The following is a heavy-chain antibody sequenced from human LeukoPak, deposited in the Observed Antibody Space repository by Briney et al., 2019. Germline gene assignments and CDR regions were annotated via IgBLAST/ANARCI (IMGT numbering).Heavy chain of an antibody. CDR2: INHSGST. J-gene: IGHJ4*02. CDR3: ARGRSSDILTGDPMAPDFDY. Sequence: PSETLSLTCAVYGGSFSGYYWSWIRQPPGKGLEWIGEINHSGSTNYNPSLKSRVAISVDTSKNQFFLKLSSVTAADTAVYYCARGRSSDILTGDPMAPDFDYWGQGTLVTVSS. V-gene: IGHV4-34*01. CDR1: GGSFSGYY. D-gene: IGHD3-9*01.